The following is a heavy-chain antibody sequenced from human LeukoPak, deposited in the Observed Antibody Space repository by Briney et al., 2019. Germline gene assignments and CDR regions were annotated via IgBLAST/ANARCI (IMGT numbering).Heavy chain of an antibody. D-gene: IGHD2-2*01. J-gene: IGHJ3*02. CDR1: GYSFTSYW. Sequence: GESLKISCKGSGYSFTSYWIGWVRQMPGKGLEWMGIIYPGDSDTRYSPSFQGQVTISADKSISTAYLQWSSLKASDTAMYYCARLERDIVVVPAAFDAFDIWGQGTMVTVSS. V-gene: IGHV5-51*01. CDR2: IYPGDSDT. CDR3: ARLERDIVVVPAAFDAFDI.